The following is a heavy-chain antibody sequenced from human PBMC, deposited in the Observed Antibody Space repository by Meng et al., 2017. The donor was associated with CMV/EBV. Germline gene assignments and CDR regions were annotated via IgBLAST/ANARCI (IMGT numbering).Heavy chain of an antibody. J-gene: IGHJ6*02. CDR1: GYTFTSYG. D-gene: IGHD3-10*01. CDR3: ATLYSGSYYYYYYYYGMDV. Sequence: ASVKVSCKASGYTFTSYGISWVRQAPGQGLEWMGWISAYNGNTNYAQKLQGRVTMTTDTSTSTAYMELRSLRSDDTAVYYCATLYSGSYYYYYYYYGMDVWGQGTTVTVSS. V-gene: IGHV1-18*01. CDR2: ISAYNGNT.